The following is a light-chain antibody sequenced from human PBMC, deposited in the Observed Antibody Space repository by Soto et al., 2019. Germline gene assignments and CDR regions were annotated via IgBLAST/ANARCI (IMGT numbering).Light chain of an antibody. CDR2: TNN. CDR1: TSNLGGKT. CDR3: AAWEDSLNAVV. Sequence: QSVLTQPPSVSGTPGHKVSISCAGSTSNLGGKTVNWYQQLPGTAPKLLSYTNNKRPSGVPDRFSGSKSGTSASLAISDLGSEDESDFYCAAWEDSLNAVVFGGGTQLTVL. J-gene: IGLJ2*01. V-gene: IGLV1-44*01.